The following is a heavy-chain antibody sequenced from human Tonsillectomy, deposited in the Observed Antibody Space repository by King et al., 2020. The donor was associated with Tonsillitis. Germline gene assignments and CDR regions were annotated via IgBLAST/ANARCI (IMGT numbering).Heavy chain of an antibody. Sequence: VQLVESGGGLVQPGGSLRLSCAASGFTFSSYGMSWVRQAPGKGLEWVSGISGSGDSTYYADSVKGRFTISRDNSKNTLYLQMNSLRAEDTAVYYCAKDHSLEWLGVRLGYWGQGTLVTVSS. CDR2: ISGSGDST. CDR3: AKDHSLEWLGVRLGY. D-gene: IGHD3-10*01. CDR1: GFTFSSYG. V-gene: IGHV3-23*04. J-gene: IGHJ4*02.